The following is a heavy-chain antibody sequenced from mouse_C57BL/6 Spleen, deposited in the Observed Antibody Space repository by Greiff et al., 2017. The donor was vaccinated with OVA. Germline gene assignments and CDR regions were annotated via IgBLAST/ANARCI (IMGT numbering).Heavy chain of an antibody. Sequence: VQLQQSGPELVKPGASVKISCKASGYTFTDYYMNWVKQSHGKSLEWIGDINPNNGGTSYNQKFKGKATLTVDKSSSTAYMELRSLTSEDSAVYYCARSNWDETYFDYWGQGTTLTVSS. D-gene: IGHD4-1*01. CDR3: ARSNWDETYFDY. J-gene: IGHJ2*01. CDR2: INPNNGGT. CDR1: GYTFTDYY. V-gene: IGHV1-26*01.